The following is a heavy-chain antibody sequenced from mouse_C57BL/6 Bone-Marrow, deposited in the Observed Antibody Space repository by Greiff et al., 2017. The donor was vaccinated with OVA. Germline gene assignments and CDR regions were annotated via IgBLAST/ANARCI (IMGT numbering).Heavy chain of an antibody. CDR3: TYVPPGLRRPYLDD. D-gene: IGHD2-2*01. CDR1: GFNIKDDY. V-gene: IGHV14-4*01. CDR2: IDPENGDT. Sequence: EVQLQQSGAELVRPGASVKLSCTASGFNIKDDYMHWVKQRPEQGLEWIGWIDPENGDTEYASKFQGKATITADTSSNTAYLQLSSLTSEDTAVDYCTYVPPGLRRPYLDDWGQGTTLTVSS. J-gene: IGHJ2*01.